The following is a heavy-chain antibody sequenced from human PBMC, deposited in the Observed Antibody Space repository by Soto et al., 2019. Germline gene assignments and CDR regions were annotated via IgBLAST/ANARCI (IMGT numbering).Heavy chain of an antibody. CDR1: GFAFSNYE. CDR3: ARESFSASPNFFDY. CDR2: ISLSGSTI. J-gene: IGHJ4*02. Sequence: PWGSLRLSCAASGFAFSNYEMNWFRQAPGKGLEWVSYISLSGSTIYYADSVKGRFTISRDDAKNSLYLQMDSLRADDTAVYYCARESFSASPNFFDYWGQGTLVTVSS. D-gene: IGHD3-3*02. V-gene: IGHV3-48*03.